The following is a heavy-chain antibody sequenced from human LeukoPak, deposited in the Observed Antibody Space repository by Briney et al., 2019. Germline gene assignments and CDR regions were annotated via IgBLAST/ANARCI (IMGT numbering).Heavy chain of an antibody. CDR2: ISAGGGNT. CDR3: AREGLHPDY. Sequence: GGSLRLSCAASGFTFSSYDMNWVRQAPGKGPEWVSAISAGGGNTYYPDSVKGRFTISRDNAKNSLYLQMNSLRAEDTAVYYCAREGLHPDYWGQGTLVTVSS. J-gene: IGHJ4*02. D-gene: IGHD4-11*01. V-gene: IGHV3-23*01. CDR1: GFTFSSYD.